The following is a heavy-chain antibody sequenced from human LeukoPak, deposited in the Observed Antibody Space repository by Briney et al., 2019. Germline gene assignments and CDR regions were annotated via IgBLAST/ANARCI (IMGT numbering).Heavy chain of an antibody. CDR3: ARRGHCSGDSCHKYFDY. J-gene: IGHJ4*02. V-gene: IGHV5-51*01. Sequence: GGSLRLSCKGSGYSFATYWIAWVRQMPGKGLEYMGFIYPGESDTRYSPSFQGQVTISADMSITTAYLQWNSLKASDSAMYYCARRGHCSGDSCHKYFDYWGQGTLVTVPS. CDR2: IYPGESDT. CDR1: GYSFATYW. D-gene: IGHD2-15*01.